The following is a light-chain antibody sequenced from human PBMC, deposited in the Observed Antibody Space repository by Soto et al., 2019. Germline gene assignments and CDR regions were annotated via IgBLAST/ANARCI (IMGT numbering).Light chain of an antibody. Sequence: DIVMTQSPDSLAVSLGERATINCKSSQSVLYSSNNKNYLAWYQQKPGQPPKLLIYWASTRESGVPDRFSGSGSGTDFTLTISSLQAGDVAVYYCQQYYRPPHTFGQGTKLEIK. V-gene: IGKV4-1*01. CDR1: QSVLYSSNNKNY. J-gene: IGKJ2*01. CDR2: WAS. CDR3: QQYYRPPHT.